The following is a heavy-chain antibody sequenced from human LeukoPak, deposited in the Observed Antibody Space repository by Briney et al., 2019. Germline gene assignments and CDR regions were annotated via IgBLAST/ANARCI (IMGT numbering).Heavy chain of an antibody. CDR3: ARSRGGFGDYGSWFDP. Sequence: PSETLSLTCAVYGGSFSGYYWSWVRQPPGKGLEWIGEINPVGNTNYKSSLKSRVTISVDTSKNQFSLKLNSVTPADTAVYYCARSRGGFGDYGSWFDPWGQGTLVTVSS. J-gene: IGHJ5*02. CDR2: INPVGNT. CDR1: GGSFSGYY. D-gene: IGHD4-17*01. V-gene: IGHV4-34*01.